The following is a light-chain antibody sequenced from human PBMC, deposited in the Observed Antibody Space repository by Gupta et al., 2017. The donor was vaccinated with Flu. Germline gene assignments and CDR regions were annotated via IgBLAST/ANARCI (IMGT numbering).Light chain of an antibody. J-gene: IGKJ5*01. V-gene: IGKV3-11*01. CDR2: DAS. CDR1: QSVSSY. Sequence: IVFTQSPATLSLSPGERATLSCRASQSVSSYLAWYQQKPGQAPRLLIYDASNRATGIPARFSGSGGCTDFTLTISSREPEDYAVYYCHQRSNWPPITFGQGTRLEIK. CDR3: HQRSNWPPIT.